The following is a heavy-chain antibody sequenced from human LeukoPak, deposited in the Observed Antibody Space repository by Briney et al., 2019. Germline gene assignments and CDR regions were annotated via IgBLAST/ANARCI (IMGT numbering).Heavy chain of an antibody. V-gene: IGHV3-21*01. J-gene: IGHJ4*02. CDR1: GFTFSTYI. D-gene: IGHD2-2*02. CDR3: ARENQLLDLVGFDY. Sequence: PGGSLRLSCAASGFTFSTYIMNWVRQAPGKGLEWVSSISSSSSYIYYADSVKGRFTISRDNAKNSLYLQMNSLRAEDTAVYYCARENQLLDLVGFDYWGQGTLVTVSS. CDR2: ISSSSSYI.